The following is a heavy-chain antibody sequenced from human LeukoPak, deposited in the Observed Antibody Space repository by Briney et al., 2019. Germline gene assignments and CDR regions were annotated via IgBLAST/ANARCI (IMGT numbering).Heavy chain of an antibody. CDR2: INPNSGGT. Sequence: ASVKVSCKASGYTFTGYYMHWVRQAPGQGLERMGWINPNSGGTNYAQKFQGRVTMTRDTSISTAYMELSRLRSDDTAVYYCARTNYDFWSGYFHYYYMDVWGKGTTVTVSS. CDR3: ARTNYDFWSGYFHYYYMDV. CDR1: GYTFTGYY. D-gene: IGHD3-3*01. V-gene: IGHV1-2*02. J-gene: IGHJ6*03.